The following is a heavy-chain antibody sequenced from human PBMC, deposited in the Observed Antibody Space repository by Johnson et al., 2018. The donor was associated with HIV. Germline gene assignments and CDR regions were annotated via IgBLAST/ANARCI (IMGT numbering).Heavy chain of an antibody. CDR3: ARFGRGGSHAFAFDI. CDR2: INWNGGST. V-gene: IGHV3-20*04. J-gene: IGHJ3*02. D-gene: IGHD5-24*01. Sequence: VQLVESGGGLVQPGGSLRLSCAASGFTFDDYGMSWVRQAPGKGLEWVSGINWNGGSTGYADSVKGRFTISRDNAKNSLYLQMNSLRAEDTAVYYCARFGRGGSHAFAFDIWGQGTMVTVSS. CDR1: GFTFDDYG.